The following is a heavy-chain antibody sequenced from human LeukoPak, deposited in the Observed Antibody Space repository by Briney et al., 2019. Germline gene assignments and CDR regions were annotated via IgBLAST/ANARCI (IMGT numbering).Heavy chain of an antibody. J-gene: IGHJ4*02. Sequence: GGSLRLSCAASGFTFSSYGMHWVRQAPGKGLEWVAFIRYDGSNKYYADSVKGRFTISRDNSKNTLYLQMNSLRAEDTAVYYCARTPGEGYYDSRPFDYWGQGTLVTVPS. V-gene: IGHV3-30*02. CDR2: IRYDGSNK. CDR1: GFTFSSYG. D-gene: IGHD3-22*01. CDR3: ARTPGEGYYDSRPFDY.